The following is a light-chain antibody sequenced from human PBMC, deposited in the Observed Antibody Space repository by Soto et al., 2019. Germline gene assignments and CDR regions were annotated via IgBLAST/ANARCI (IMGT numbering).Light chain of an antibody. CDR3: SSYAGSNDV. Sequence: QSVLTQPPSASGSPGQSVTISCTGTSSDVGGYKYVSWYQLHPGKAPKLMIYEVSKRPSGVPDRFSGSKSGNTASLTVSGLQAEDEADYYCSSYAGSNDVFGTGTKVTVL. CDR2: EVS. J-gene: IGLJ1*01. V-gene: IGLV2-8*01. CDR1: SSDVGGYKY.